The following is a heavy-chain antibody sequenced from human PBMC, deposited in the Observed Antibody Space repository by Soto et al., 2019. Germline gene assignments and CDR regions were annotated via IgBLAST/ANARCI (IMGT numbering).Heavy chain of an antibody. CDR2: ISGSGGST. J-gene: IGHJ4*02. CDR3: AKDPDDFWSGYYTFDY. Sequence: GGSLRLSCAASGFTFISYAMSWVRQAPGKGLEWVSAISGSGGSTYYADSVKGRFTISRDNSKNTLYLQMNSLRAEDTAVYYCAKDPDDFWSGYYTFDYWGQGTLVTVSS. CDR1: GFTFISYA. V-gene: IGHV3-23*01. D-gene: IGHD3-3*01.